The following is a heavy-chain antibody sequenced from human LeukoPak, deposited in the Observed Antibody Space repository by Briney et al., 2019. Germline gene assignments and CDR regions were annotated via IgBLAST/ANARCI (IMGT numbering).Heavy chain of an antibody. CDR2: IYTSGST. J-gene: IGHJ5*02. CDR3: AREKITILRNWFDP. Sequence: SETLSLTCTVSGGSISSGSYYWSWIRQPAGKGLEWIGRIYTSGSTNYNPSLKSRVTISVDTSKNQFSLKLSSVTAADTAVYYCAREKITILRNWFDPWGQGTLVTVSS. D-gene: IGHD3-9*01. V-gene: IGHV4-61*02. CDR1: GGSISSGSYY.